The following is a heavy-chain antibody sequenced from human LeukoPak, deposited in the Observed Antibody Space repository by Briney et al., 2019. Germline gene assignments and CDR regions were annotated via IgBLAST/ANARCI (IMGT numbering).Heavy chain of an antibody. J-gene: IGHJ4*02. CDR3: VRSQLQYCTTTSCYVFDS. CDR1: GFIFSSYG. Sequence: GGSLRLSCVTSGFIFSSYGFHWVRRAPGKGLEWVAAISFDGSEKYYADSAKGRFSISTDYSRNTLYLEMNSLRADDTAVYYCVRSQLQYCTTTSCYVFDSWGQGTLVTVSS. D-gene: IGHD2-2*01. CDR2: ISFDGSEK. V-gene: IGHV3-30*19.